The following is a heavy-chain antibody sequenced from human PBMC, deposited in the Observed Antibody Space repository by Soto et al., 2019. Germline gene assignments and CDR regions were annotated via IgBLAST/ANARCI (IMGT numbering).Heavy chain of an antibody. D-gene: IGHD3-22*01. Sequence: QVQLVQSGAEVKKPGASVKVSCKASGYTFTSYYMHWVRQAPGQGLEWMGIINPSGGSTSYAQKFQGRVTMTRDTSTSTVYMELSSLRSEDTAVYYCARPQAPHYSDSSGYAFDIWGQGTMVTVSS. CDR1: GYTFTSYY. V-gene: IGHV1-46*01. J-gene: IGHJ3*02. CDR3: ARPQAPHYSDSSGYAFDI. CDR2: INPSGGST.